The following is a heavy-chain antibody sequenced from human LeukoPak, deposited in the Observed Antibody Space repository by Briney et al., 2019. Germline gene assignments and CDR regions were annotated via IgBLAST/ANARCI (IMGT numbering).Heavy chain of an antibody. J-gene: IGHJ5*01. CDR1: GGSISGYY. D-gene: IGHD2/OR15-2a*01. CDR3: ARGLSASYDFNWFDS. CDR2: INTSGTT. V-gene: IGHV4-4*07. Sequence: SETLSLTSTVSGGSISGYYWSWIRQPAGKGPEWMGRINTSGTTRYDPSLKSRVTMSVDTSKNQFSLKLTSVTAADTAVYYCARGLSASYDFNWFDSWGQGTLVTVSS.